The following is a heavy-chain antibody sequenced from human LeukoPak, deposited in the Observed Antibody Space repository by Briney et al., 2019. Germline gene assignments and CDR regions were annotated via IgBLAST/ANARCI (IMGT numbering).Heavy chain of an antibody. J-gene: IGHJ6*03. D-gene: IGHD3-22*01. CDR2: ISWNSGSI. CDR1: GFTFSSYW. V-gene: IGHV3-9*03. CDR3: AKDMGSSGYYYMDV. Sequence: GGSLRLSCGASGFTFSSYWMHWVRQAPGKGLEWVSGISWNSGSIGYADSVKGRFTISRDNAKNSLYLQMNSLRAEDMALYYCAKDMGSSGYYYMDVWGKGTTVTVSS.